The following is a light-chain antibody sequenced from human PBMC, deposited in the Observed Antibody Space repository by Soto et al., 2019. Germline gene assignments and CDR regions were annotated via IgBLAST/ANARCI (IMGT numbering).Light chain of an antibody. CDR1: GSNLGRNY. V-gene: IGLV1-51*01. Sequence: QSVLTQPPSVSATPGQKVTISCSGSGSNLGRNYVSWYQQLPGTAPKLLIYDNVYRFSGIPDRFSGSKSGTSATLGITGLQTGDEGDYYCGSWDNSPSSYVFGTGTKLTVL. CDR3: GSWDNSPSSYV. J-gene: IGLJ1*01. CDR2: DNV.